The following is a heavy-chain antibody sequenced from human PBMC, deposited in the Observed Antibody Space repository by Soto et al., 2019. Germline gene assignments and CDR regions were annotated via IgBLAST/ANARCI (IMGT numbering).Heavy chain of an antibody. V-gene: IGHV4-34*01. CDR1: GGSFSGYY. D-gene: IGHD3-10*01. CDR2: INHSGST. Sequence: SETLSLTCAVYGGSFSGYYWSWIRQPSGKGLEWIGEINHSGSTNYNPSLKSRVTISVDTSKNQFSLKLSSVTAADTAVYYCAREYYYGSGSKIYYYYYGMDVWGQGTTVTVSS. J-gene: IGHJ6*02. CDR3: AREYYYGSGSKIYYYYYGMDV.